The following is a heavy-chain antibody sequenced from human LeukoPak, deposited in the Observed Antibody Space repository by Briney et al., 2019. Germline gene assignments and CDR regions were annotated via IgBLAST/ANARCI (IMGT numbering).Heavy chain of an antibody. J-gene: IGHJ4*02. CDR3: TTERH. V-gene: IGHV3-15*01. CDR1: GFTFSNAW. Sequence: GGSLRLSCAASGFTFSNAWMSWVRQAPGKGLEWVGRIKSKTGGGTTDYAAPVKGRFTISRDDSKNTLYLQMNSLKTEDTAVYYCTTERHWGQGTLVTVSP. CDR2: IKSKTGGGTT.